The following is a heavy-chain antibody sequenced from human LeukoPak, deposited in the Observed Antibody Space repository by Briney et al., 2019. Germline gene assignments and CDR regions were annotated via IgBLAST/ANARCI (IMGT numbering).Heavy chain of an antibody. D-gene: IGHD3-10*01. V-gene: IGHV4-38-2*02. CDR1: GYSISSGYY. CDR3: ARGGLLWFGELPLGY. J-gene: IGHJ4*02. CDR2: IYHSGST. Sequence: SETLSLTCTVSGYSISSGYYWGWIRQPPGKGLEWIGSIYHSGSTYYNPSLKSRVTISVDTSKNQFSLKLSSVTAADTAVYYCARGGLLWFGELPLGYWGQGTLVTVSS.